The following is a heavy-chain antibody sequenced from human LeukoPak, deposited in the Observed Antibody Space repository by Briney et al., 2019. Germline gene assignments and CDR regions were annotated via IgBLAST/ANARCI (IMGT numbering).Heavy chain of an antibody. V-gene: IGHV1-58*02. J-gene: IGHJ4*02. CDR1: GFTFTSSA. CDR2: IVVGSGNT. Sequence: VKKPGTSVKVSCKASGFTFTSSAMQCVRQARGQRLEWIGWIVVGSGNTNYAQKFQERVTITRDMSTSTAYMELSSLRSEDTAVYYCAVIHPDYWGQGTLVTVSS. CDR3: AVIHPDY.